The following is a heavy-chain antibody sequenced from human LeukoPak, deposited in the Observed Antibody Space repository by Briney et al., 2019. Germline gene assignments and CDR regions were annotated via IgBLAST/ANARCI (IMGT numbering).Heavy chain of an antibody. V-gene: IGHV3-21*04. Sequence: GGSLRLSCVASGFAFETYTMNWVRQAPGKGLEWVSFISSTSSDINYADSVRDRFTISRDNAKNSLFLQMDSLRVEDTAVYYCAKGLFSGYDKYLDSWGPGTLVTVSS. CDR3: AKGLFSGYDKYLDS. D-gene: IGHD5-12*01. J-gene: IGHJ4*02. CDR2: ISSTSSDI. CDR1: GFAFETYT.